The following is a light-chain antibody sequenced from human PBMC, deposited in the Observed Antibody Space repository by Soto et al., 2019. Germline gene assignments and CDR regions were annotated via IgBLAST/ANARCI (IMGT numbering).Light chain of an antibody. CDR1: SSDIGYYNY. J-gene: IGLJ1*01. Sequence: QSALTQPASVSGSPGQSITIPCTGTSSDIGYYNYVSWYQQHPGKAPKLMISEVTNRPSGVSNRFSGSKSGNTASLTISGLQAEDGADYYCSSYTTTSSYVFGGGTKVTVL. CDR2: EVT. CDR3: SSYTTTSSYV. V-gene: IGLV2-14*01.